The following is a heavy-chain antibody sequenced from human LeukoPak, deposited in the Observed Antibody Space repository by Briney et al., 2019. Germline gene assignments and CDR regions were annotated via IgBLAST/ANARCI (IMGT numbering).Heavy chain of an antibody. V-gene: IGHV3-30*18. D-gene: IGHD6-13*01. J-gene: IGHJ1*01. Sequence: GRSLRLSCAASGFTFSSYGMHWVRQAPGKGLEWVAVISYDGSNKYYADSVKGRFTISRDNSKNTLYLQMNSLRAEDTAVYYCAKDFYYGYSSRFQRWGQGTLVTVSS. CDR3: AKDFYYGYSSRFQR. CDR1: GFTFSSYG. CDR2: ISYDGSNK.